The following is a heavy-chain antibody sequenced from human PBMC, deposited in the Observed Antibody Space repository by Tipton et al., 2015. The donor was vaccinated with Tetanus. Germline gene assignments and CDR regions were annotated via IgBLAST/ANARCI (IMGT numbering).Heavy chain of an antibody. CDR1: GFTFSSYA. CDR2: ISGSGGST. J-gene: IGHJ4*02. D-gene: IGHD3-22*01. CDR3: AKDSDPHYYDSSGYYLFDY. Sequence: AASGFTFSSYAMSWVRQAPGKGLEWVSAISGSGGSTYYADSVKGRFTISRDNSKNTLYLQMNSLRAEDTAVYYCAKDSDPHYYDSSGYYLFDYWGQGTLVTVSS. V-gene: IGHV3-23*01.